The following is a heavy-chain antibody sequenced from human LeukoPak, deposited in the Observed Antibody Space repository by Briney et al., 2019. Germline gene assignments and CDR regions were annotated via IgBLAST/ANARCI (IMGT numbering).Heavy chain of an antibody. D-gene: IGHD7-27*01. J-gene: IGHJ4*02. CDR1: GFTFSSYA. Sequence: GGSLRLSCAASGFTFSSYAMHWVRQAPGKGLEWVAVISYDGSNKYYADSVKGRFTISRDNSKNTLYLQMNSLRAEDTAVYYSARGRLNWGFLDYWGQGTLVTVSS. CDR3: ARGRLNWGFLDY. CDR2: ISYDGSNK. V-gene: IGHV3-30-3*01.